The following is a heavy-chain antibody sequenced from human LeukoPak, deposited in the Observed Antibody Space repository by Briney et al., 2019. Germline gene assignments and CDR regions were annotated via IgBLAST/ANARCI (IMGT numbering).Heavy chain of an antibody. CDR3: ARASFWESPINWFAP. Sequence: ASVKVSCKASGYTFTGYYMHWVRQAPGQGLEWVVWINPKNGCSNYAQKFQGRVTMTRDRSISTAYMELSRLTSDDTAVYYCARASFWESPINWFAPWGQGTLVTVSS. CDR1: GYTFTGYY. J-gene: IGHJ5*02. D-gene: IGHD3-16*01. CDR2: INPKNGCS. V-gene: IGHV1-2*02.